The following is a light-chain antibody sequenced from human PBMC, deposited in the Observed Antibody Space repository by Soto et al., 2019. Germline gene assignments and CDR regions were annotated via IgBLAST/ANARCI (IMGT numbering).Light chain of an antibody. V-gene: IGKV3-11*01. CDR2: HAS. CDR1: QSVSRY. J-gene: IGKJ1*01. CDR3: QHHSNWLWT. Sequence: EIVLTQPPATLSLSPGERATLSCRASQSVSRYLAWYQQKPGQAPRLLIYHASNRATGIPARFSGSGSGTDFTLTISSLEPEDFAIYYCQHHSNWLWTFGQGTKVEIK.